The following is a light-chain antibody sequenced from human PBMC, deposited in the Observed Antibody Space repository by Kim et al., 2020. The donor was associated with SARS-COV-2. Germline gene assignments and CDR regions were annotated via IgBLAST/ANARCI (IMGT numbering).Light chain of an antibody. CDR1: QSVSSSY. J-gene: IGKJ4*01. Sequence: SPGQRAARPCRASQSVSSSYLAWYQQKPGRAPRLLIYGASSRATGIPDRFSVSGSGTDFTLTISRLEPEDFAVYYCQQYGSSPLTFGGGTKVDIK. CDR2: GAS. CDR3: QQYGSSPLT. V-gene: IGKV3-20*01.